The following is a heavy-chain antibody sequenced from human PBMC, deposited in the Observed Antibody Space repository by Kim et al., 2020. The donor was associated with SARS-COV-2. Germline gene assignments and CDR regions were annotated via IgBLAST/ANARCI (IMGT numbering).Heavy chain of an antibody. V-gene: IGHV3-30*07. D-gene: IGHD6-19*01. Sequence: AGSVKGRFTISRDNSENTLYLQMNSLRAEDTAVYYCAGDLISGWITYGMDVWGQGTTVTVSS. J-gene: IGHJ6*02. CDR3: AGDLISGWITYGMDV.